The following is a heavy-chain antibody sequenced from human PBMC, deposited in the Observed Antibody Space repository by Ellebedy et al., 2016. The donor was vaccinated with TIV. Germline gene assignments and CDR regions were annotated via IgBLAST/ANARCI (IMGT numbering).Heavy chain of an antibody. CDR2: IISSSISM. V-gene: IGHV3-48*04. D-gene: IGHD3-10*01. CDR1: GFTFRSYS. CDR3: AREVVITTHDAFDV. J-gene: IGHJ3*01. Sequence: GESLKISCAASGFTFRSYSMPWVRQAPGKGLEWVSYIISSSISMYYTDSVKGRFTISRDNARNSLHLQMNSLRAEDTAAYYCAREVVITTHDAFDVWGQGTMVTVSS.